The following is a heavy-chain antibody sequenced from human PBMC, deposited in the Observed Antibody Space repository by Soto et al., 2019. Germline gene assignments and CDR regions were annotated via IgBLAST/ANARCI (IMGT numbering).Heavy chain of an antibody. CDR3: STRAYDTNGYYRFDP. CDR2: INHSGRV. D-gene: IGHD3-22*01. CDR1: GGSFSGNS. Sequence: QVQLQQWGAGLLKPSETLSLTCAVYGGSFSGNSWTWIRQSPGKGLEWIGDINHSGRVNYSPSLKCRDTISLGTSKNQFSLTLSAVTAADTAMYYCSTRAYDTNGYYRFDPWGQGTLVTVSS. J-gene: IGHJ5*01. V-gene: IGHV4-34*01.